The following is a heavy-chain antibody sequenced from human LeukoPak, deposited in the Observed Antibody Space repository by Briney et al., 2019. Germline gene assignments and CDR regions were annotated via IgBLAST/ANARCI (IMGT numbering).Heavy chain of an antibody. CDR3: ARVGASKEGATTDWFDP. D-gene: IGHD1-26*01. Sequence: PSETLSLTCAVSGGSISSSNWWSWVRQPPGKGLEWIGEIYHSGSTNYNPSLKSRVTISVDKSKNQFSLKLSSVTAADTAVYYCARVGASKEGATTDWFDPWGQGTLVTVSS. J-gene: IGHJ5*02. V-gene: IGHV4-4*02. CDR1: GGSISSSNW. CDR2: IYHSGST.